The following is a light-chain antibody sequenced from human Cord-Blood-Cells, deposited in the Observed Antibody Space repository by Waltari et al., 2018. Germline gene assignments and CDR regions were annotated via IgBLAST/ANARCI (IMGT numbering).Light chain of an antibody. CDR1: SSDVGSYNL. V-gene: IGLV2-23*01. J-gene: IGLJ3*02. Sequence: QSALTQPASVSGSPGQSITISCTGTSSDVGSYNLVSWYQQHPGKAPKLMIYEGSKRPLGVSNRFSGSKSGNTASLTISGLQAEDEAYYYCCSYAGSSTWVFGGGTKLTVL. CDR2: EGS. CDR3: CSYAGSSTWV.